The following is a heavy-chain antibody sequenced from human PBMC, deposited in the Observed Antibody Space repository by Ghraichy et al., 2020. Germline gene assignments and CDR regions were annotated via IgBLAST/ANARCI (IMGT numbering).Heavy chain of an antibody. V-gene: IGHV1-69*04. CDR1: GGTFSSYA. D-gene: IGHD4-17*01. CDR2: IIPILGIA. Sequence: SVKVSCKASGGTFSSYAISWVRQAPGQGLEWMGRIIPILGIANYAQKFQGRVTITADKSTSTAYMELSSLRSEDTAVYYCAREGLRAVTTSDWYFDLWGRGTLVTVSS. J-gene: IGHJ2*01. CDR3: AREGLRAVTTSDWYFDL.